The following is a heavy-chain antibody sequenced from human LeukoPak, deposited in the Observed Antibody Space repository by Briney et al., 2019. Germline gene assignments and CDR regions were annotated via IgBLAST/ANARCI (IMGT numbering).Heavy chain of an antibody. CDR3: ARGRTTWDY. Sequence: PSETRSLTCTVSGGSISIYYGSWIRQPPGKGLEWIGYIYYSGSTNYNPSLKSRVTISVDTSKNQFSLKLSSVTAADTAVYYCARGRTTWDYWGQGTLVTVSS. CDR2: IYYSGST. V-gene: IGHV4-59*01. J-gene: IGHJ4*02. CDR1: GGSISIYY. D-gene: IGHD4-17*01.